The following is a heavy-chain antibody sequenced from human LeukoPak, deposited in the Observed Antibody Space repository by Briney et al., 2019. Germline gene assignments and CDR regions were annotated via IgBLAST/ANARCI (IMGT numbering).Heavy chain of an antibody. Sequence: SETLSLTCTVSGGSMHTYYWSWIRQTPGKGLEWIGYIFYSGSTNYNPSLRSRVTISIDTSKNQFSLKLSSVTAADTAFYYCARHSSYYYGMDVWGQGTRSPSP. D-gene: IGHD2-2*01. V-gene: IGHV4-59*08. J-gene: IGHJ6*02. CDR3: ARHSSYYYGMDV. CDR2: IFYSGST. CDR1: GGSMHTYY.